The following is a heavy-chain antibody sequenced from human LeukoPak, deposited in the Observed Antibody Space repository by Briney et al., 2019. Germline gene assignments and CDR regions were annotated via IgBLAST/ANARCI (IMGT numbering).Heavy chain of an antibody. J-gene: IGHJ6*03. D-gene: IGHD6-19*01. CDR1: GYTFTGYY. CDR2: INPNSGGT. Sequence: ASVKVSCKASGYTFTGYYMHWVRQAPGQGLEWMGWINPNSGGTNYAQKFQGRVTMTRDTSISIAYMELSRLRSDDTAVYYCARRRHGWNYMDVWGKGTTVTVSS. CDR3: ARRRHGWNYMDV. V-gene: IGHV1-2*02.